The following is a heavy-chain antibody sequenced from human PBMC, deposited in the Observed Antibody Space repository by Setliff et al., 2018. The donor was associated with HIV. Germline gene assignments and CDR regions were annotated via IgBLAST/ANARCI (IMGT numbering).Heavy chain of an antibody. CDR3: ARDIWAYGLMGS. CDR1: GDSINTHY. J-gene: IGHJ5*02. V-gene: IGHV4-4*02. Sequence: PSETPSLTCTVSGDSINTHYWSWVRQPPGKGLEWIGEIYFSGHTNYNPSLKSRVTLSLDNSKNQFSLKLTSVTAADTAVYYCARDIWAYGLMGSWGQGTLVTVSS. D-gene: IGHD4-17*01. CDR2: IYFSGHT.